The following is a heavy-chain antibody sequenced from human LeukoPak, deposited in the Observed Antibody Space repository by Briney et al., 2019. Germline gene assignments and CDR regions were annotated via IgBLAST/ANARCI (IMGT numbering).Heavy chain of an antibody. CDR1: GGSLSSYY. V-gene: IGHV4-59*07. J-gene: IGHJ4*02. D-gene: IGHD3-22*01. CDR2: ISDTGTT. Sequence: SDTLSLPCTVSGGSLSSYYWQWIRQPPGKGPEWIGCISDTGTTKYNPAFKSRVTISVDTSKNQFSLKLTSVTAADTAVYFCATGYYEPFEKWGQGTLVSVSS. CDR3: ATGYYEPFEK.